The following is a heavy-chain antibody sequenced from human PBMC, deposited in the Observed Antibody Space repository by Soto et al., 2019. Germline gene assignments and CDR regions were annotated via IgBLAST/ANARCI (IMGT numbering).Heavy chain of an antibody. CDR1: GYTFTSYG. CDR3: ARKKMTTVTTLAFDI. CDR2: ISAYNGNT. Sequence: QVQLVQSGAEVKKPGASVKVSCKASGYTFTSYGISWVRQAPGQGLEWMGWISAYNGNTNYAQKLQSRVTITTDTSTSTAYMELRSLRSDDTAVYYCARKKMTTVTTLAFDIWGQGTMVTVSS. J-gene: IGHJ3*02. V-gene: IGHV1-18*01. D-gene: IGHD4-17*01.